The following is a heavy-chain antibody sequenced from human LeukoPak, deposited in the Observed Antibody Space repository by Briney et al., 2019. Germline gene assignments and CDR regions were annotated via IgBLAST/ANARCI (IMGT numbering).Heavy chain of an antibody. V-gene: IGHV4-34*01. D-gene: IGHD1-26*01. J-gene: IGHJ4*02. CDR2: ISHSGST. CDR1: GGSFSGYY. CDR3: SREKWTFDY. Sequence: PSETLSLTCAVYGGSFSGYYWSWIRQPPGKGLEWIGEISHSGSTNYNPSLKSRVTISVDTSKNQFSLKLSSVTAADTAVYYCSREKWTFDYWGQGTLVTVSS.